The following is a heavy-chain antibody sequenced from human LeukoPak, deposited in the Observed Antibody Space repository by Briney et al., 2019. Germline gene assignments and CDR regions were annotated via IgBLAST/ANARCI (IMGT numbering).Heavy chain of an antibody. CDR2: IYYSGST. Sequence: KASETLSLTCTVSGGSISSRSYYWGWIRQPPGKGLEWIGSIYYSGSTYYNPSLKSRVTISVDTSKNQFSLKLSSVTAADTAVYYCARTPSPPIWSGYWFYFDYWGQGTLVTVSS. V-gene: IGHV4-39*01. CDR1: GGSISSRSYY. J-gene: IGHJ4*02. D-gene: IGHD3-3*01. CDR3: ARTPSPPIWSGYWFYFDY.